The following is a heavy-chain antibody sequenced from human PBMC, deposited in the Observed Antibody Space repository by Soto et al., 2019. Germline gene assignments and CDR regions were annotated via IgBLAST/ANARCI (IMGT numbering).Heavy chain of an antibody. CDR1: GFTFSNYA. J-gene: IGHJ4*02. Sequence: GGSLRLSCAASGFTFSNYAMSWVPQAPGKGLEWVSVIYSGGSTYYADSVKGRFTISRDNSKNTLYLQMNSLRAEDTAVYYCARGTTGTDFVYWGQGTLVTVSS. CDR3: ARGTTGTDFVY. CDR2: IYSGGST. D-gene: IGHD1-1*01. V-gene: IGHV3-66*01.